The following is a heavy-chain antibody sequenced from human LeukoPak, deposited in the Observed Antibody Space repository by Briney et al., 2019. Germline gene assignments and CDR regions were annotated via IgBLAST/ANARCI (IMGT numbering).Heavy chain of an antibody. Sequence: GGSLGLSCAASGFTFDDYTMHWVRQAPGKGLEWVSLISWDGGSTYYADSVKGRFTISRDNSKNSLYLQMNSLRTEDTALYYCAKDSNYYYYMDVWGKGTTVTVSS. J-gene: IGHJ6*03. CDR1: GFTFDDYT. CDR3: AKDSNYYYYMDV. V-gene: IGHV3-43*01. CDR2: ISWDGGST.